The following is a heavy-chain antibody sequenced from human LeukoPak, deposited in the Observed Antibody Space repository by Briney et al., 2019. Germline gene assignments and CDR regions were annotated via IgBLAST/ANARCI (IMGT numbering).Heavy chain of an antibody. J-gene: IGHJ4*02. D-gene: IGHD1-26*01. Sequence: GGSLRLSCAASGFTFSSYDMHWVRQATGKGLEWVSAIGTAGDTYYPGSVKGRFTISRENAKNSLYLQKNSLRAGDTAVYYCARGSGSSDFDYWGQGTLVTVSS. CDR2: IGTAGDT. CDR3: ARGSGSSDFDY. CDR1: GFTFSSYD. V-gene: IGHV3-13*01.